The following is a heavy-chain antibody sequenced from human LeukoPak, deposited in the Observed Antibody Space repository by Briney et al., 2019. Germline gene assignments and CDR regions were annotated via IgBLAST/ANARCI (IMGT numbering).Heavy chain of an antibody. CDR1: GFSFSSYW. D-gene: IGHD2/OR15-2a*01. Sequence: GGSLRLSCAASGFSFSSYWMSWVRQAPGKGLEWVANIKKDGSDNYYVDSVKGRFTISRDNAKNSLDLQMYSLRAEDTAVYYCARLLYGGLFDYWGQGTLVTVSS. CDR3: ARLLYGGLFDY. J-gene: IGHJ4*02. V-gene: IGHV3-7*01. CDR2: IKKDGSDN.